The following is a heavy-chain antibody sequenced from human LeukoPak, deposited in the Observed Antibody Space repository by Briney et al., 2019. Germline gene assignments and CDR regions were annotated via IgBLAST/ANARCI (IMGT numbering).Heavy chain of an antibody. D-gene: IGHD2-15*01. CDR2: ISDTGNT. V-gene: IGHV3-23*01. CDR1: GFTLSSYA. J-gene: IGHJ4*02. CDR3: AKAPVTTCRGAFCYPFDY. Sequence: GGSLRLSCAASGFTLSSYAMSWVRQASGKGLEWASAISDTGNTYHADSVKGRFTISRDSSKNTLFLQMNRLRPEDAAVYYCAKAPVTTCRGAFCYPFDYWGLGTLVTVSS.